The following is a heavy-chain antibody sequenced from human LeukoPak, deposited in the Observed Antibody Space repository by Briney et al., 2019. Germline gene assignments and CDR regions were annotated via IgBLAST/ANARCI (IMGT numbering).Heavy chain of an antibody. V-gene: IGHV4-4*07. CDR2: IFPSGNT. D-gene: IGHD6-19*01. J-gene: IGHJ2*01. CDR1: GGSISNDY. Sequence: SETLSLTCTVSGGSISNDYWSWIRQPAGKGLEWIGRIFPSGNTNYNPSLRSRITMSVDTAKNQFSLKLTSVTAADTAVYYCARDQGEGNTSGWYWYFDLWGRGTLLTVSS. CDR3: ARDQGEGNTSGWYWYFDL.